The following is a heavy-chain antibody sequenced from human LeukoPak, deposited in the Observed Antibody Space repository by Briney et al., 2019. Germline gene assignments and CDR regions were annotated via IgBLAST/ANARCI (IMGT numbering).Heavy chain of an antibody. CDR2: ISYDGSNK. Sequence: GGSLRLSCAASGFTFSSYAMHWGRLAPGKGRERGAVISYDGSNKYYADSVKCRFTISRDNSKNTLYLQMNSLRAEDTAVYYCARAPGYGAAYYFDYWGQGTLVTVSS. J-gene: IGHJ4*02. CDR3: ARAPGYGAAYYFDY. CDR1: GFTFSSYA. V-gene: IGHV3-30*04. D-gene: IGHD1-1*01.